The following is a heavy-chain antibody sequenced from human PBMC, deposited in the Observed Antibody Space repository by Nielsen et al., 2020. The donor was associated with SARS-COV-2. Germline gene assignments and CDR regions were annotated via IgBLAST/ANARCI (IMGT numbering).Heavy chain of an antibody. CDR3: ATHGPAYGGSSIFAS. CDR1: GYTFNTYW. V-gene: IGHV5-51*01. CDR2: IYPADSDI. J-gene: IGHJ4*02. D-gene: IGHD4-23*01. Sequence: KVSCKGSGYTFNTYWIAWVRQMPGKGLEWMGIIYPADSDIRYSPSFQGLVTFSADKSINTAYLQWDSLKASDTAMYYCATHGPAYGGSSIFASWGQGTLVTVSS.